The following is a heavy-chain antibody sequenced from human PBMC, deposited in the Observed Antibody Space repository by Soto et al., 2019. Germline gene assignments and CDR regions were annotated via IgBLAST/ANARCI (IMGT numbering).Heavy chain of an antibody. CDR1: AYSFTTYH. V-gene: IGHV1-46*01. D-gene: IGHD2-2*01. CDR2: INPDAGAT. CDR3: ARGDIVLVPASEGNWFDP. J-gene: IGHJ5*02. Sequence: ASVKVSCKASAYSFTTYHIHWVRQAPGQGLEWMGLINPDAGATNYAQRFQGRLRLTRDTSTSTVYMELRSLRFDDTAVYYCARGDIVLVPASEGNWFDPWGQGTLVTVSS.